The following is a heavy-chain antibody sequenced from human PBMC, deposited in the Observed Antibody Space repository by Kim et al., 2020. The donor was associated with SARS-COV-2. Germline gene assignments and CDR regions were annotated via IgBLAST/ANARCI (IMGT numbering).Heavy chain of an antibody. CDR1: GGTFSSYA. Sequence: SSVKVSCKASGGTFSSYAISWVRQAPGQGLEWMGGIIPIFGTANYAQKFQGRVTITADESTSTAYMELSSLRSEDTAVYYCARANHDYGDYSGGEGIYYFDYWGQGTLVTVSS. D-gene: IGHD4-17*01. CDR3: ARANHDYGDYSGGEGIYYFDY. V-gene: IGHV1-69*13. J-gene: IGHJ4*02. CDR2: IIPIFGTA.